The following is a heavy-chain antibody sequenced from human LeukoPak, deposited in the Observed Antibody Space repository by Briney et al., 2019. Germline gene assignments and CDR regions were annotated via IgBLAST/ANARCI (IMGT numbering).Heavy chain of an antibody. V-gene: IGHV4-31*03. CDR3: ARDSGTGDAFDI. J-gene: IGHJ3*02. D-gene: IGHD2-8*02. CDR1: GGSISSGGYY. Sequence: PSETLSLTCTVSGGSISSGGYYWSWLRQHPGKGLEWIGYIYYSGSTYYNPALKSRVTISVDTSKNQFSLKLSSVTAADTAVYYCARDSGTGDAFDIWGQGTMVTVSS. CDR2: IYYSGST.